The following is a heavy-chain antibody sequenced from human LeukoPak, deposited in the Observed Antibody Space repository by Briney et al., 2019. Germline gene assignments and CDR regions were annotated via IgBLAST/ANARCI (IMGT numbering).Heavy chain of an antibody. CDR3: ASGNGFSSGYPLDY. Sequence: APVKVSCKASGGTFSSYAISWVRQAPGQGLEWMGRIIPILGIANYAQKFQGRVTITADKSTSTAYMELSSLRSEDTAVYYCASGNGFSSGYPLDYWGQGTLVTVSS. J-gene: IGHJ4*02. V-gene: IGHV1-69*04. CDR1: GGTFSSYA. D-gene: IGHD3-22*01. CDR2: IIPILGIA.